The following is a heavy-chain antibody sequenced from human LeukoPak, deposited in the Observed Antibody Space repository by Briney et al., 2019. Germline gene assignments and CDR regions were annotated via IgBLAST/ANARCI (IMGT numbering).Heavy chain of an antibody. CDR2: INPNRGDT. CDR1: GHTFTGYY. V-gene: IGHV1-2*02. CDR3: AREGSGRSWFDP. J-gene: IGHJ5*02. D-gene: IGHD6-19*01. Sequence: ASVKVSCTASGHTFTGYYLYWVRQAPGQGLEWMGWINPNRGDTNYAQKFQGRVTMTRDTSSSTAYMELSRLRSDDTAVYYCAREGSGRSWFDPWGQGTLVTVSS.